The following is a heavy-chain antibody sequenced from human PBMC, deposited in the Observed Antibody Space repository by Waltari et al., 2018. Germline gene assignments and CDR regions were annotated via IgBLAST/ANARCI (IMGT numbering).Heavy chain of an antibody. Sequence: QVQLQESGPGLVKPSETLSLTCTVTGGSISRYYWSWIRQPPGKGLEWIGYIYYSGSTNYNPSLKSRVTISLDTSKNQFSLKLSSVTAADTAVYYCARDDYGDYSFYYWGQGTLVTVSS. J-gene: IGHJ4*02. CDR2: IYYSGST. CDR1: GGSISRYY. CDR3: ARDDYGDYSFYY. V-gene: IGHV4-59*01. D-gene: IGHD4-17*01.